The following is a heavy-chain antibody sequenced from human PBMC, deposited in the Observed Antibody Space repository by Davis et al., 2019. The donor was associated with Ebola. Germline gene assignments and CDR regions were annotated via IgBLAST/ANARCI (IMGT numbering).Heavy chain of an antibody. J-gene: IGHJ4*02. Sequence: GESLKISCAASGFTFSNYRMHWVRQDPGTGLVWVSRIKNDGSSTNYADSVKGRFTISRDNAKNTLYLQMNSLRAEDTAVYYCARSTGLTDWGQGTLVTVSS. CDR3: ARSTGLTD. V-gene: IGHV3-74*01. D-gene: IGHD3-9*01. CDR1: GFTFSNYR. CDR2: IKNDGSST.